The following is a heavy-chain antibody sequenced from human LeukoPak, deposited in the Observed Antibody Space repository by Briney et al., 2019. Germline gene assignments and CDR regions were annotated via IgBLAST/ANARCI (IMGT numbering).Heavy chain of an antibody. CDR1: GFTFSSYA. D-gene: IGHD2-2*01. CDR3: AKAGGYCTSTSCYLFD. V-gene: IGHV3-23*01. Sequence: GGSLRLSCAASGFTFSSYAMRWVRQAPGKGLEWVSAMSADGGSTYYADSVKGRFSISGDNSKNTLYLQMNSLRAEDTAIYYCAKAGGYCTSTSCYLFDWGQGTLVTVSS. J-gene: IGHJ4*02. CDR2: MSADGGST.